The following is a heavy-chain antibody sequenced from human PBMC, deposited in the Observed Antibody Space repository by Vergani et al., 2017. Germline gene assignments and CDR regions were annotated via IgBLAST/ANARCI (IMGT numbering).Heavy chain of an antibody. D-gene: IGHD2-15*01. Sequence: QVQLVESGGGVVQPGRSLRLSCAASGFTFSDYYMSWIRQAPGKGLEWVSYISSSSSYTNYADSVKGRFTISRDNAKNSLYLQMNSLRAEDTAVYYCAGLLVDGMDVWGQGTTVTVSS. CDR3: AGLLVDGMDV. CDR1: GFTFSDYY. V-gene: IGHV3-11*05. J-gene: IGHJ6*02. CDR2: ISSSSSYT.